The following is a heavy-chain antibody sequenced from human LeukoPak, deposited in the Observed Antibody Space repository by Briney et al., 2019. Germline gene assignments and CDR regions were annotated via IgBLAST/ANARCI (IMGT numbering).Heavy chain of an antibody. D-gene: IGHD3-3*01. V-gene: IGHV3-33*01. Sequence: PGRSLRLSCAASGFTFSSYGMHWVRQAPGKGLEWVAVIWYDGSNKYYADSVKGRFTISRDNSKNTLYLQMNSLRAEDTAVYYCARDDRGTIFGVVHYYFDYWGQGTLVTVSS. CDR1: GFTFSSYG. CDR3: ARDDRGTIFGVVHYYFDY. CDR2: IWYDGSNK. J-gene: IGHJ4*02.